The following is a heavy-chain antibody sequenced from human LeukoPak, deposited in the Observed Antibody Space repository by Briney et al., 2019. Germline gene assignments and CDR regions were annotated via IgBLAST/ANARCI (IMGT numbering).Heavy chain of an antibody. CDR2: NSGSGGST. D-gene: IGHD1-1*01. V-gene: IGHV3-23*01. J-gene: IGHJ4*02. CDR1: GFTFPNFA. Sequence: GGALRLSCAASGFTFPNFAMSWVRQAPGKGLEWVSANSGSGGSTYYADSVKGRFTISRDNSKNTLYLQMNSLRAEDTAVYYCAKSEPARPTGYWGQGTLVTVSS. CDR3: AKSEPARPTGY.